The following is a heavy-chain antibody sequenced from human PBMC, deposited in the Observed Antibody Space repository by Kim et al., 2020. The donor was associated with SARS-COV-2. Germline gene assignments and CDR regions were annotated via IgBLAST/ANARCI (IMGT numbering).Heavy chain of an antibody. CDR2: LSGSYGST. Sequence: GGSLRLSCAASGFTFSTYAMSWVRQAPGKGLEWVSTLSGSYGSTYYADSVKGRFTISRDNSKNTLYLQLNSLRAEDTAVYYCARDHYYDNSGYHFTDFWGQGTPVTVSS. D-gene: IGHD3-22*01. CDR3: ARDHYYDNSGYHFTDF. V-gene: IGHV3-23*01. J-gene: IGHJ4*02. CDR1: GFTFSTYA.